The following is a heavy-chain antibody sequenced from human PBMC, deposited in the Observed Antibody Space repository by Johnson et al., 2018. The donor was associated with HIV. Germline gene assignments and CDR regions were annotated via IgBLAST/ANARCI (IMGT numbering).Heavy chain of an antibody. CDR2: INQDGSEK. CDR1: GFTFSSYG. V-gene: IGHV3-7*01. D-gene: IGHD3-16*01. CDR3: AGGPGGSAVDI. J-gene: IGHJ3*02. Sequence: VQLVESGGGVVQPGRSLRLSCAASGFTFSSYGMHWVRQAPGKGLEWVANINQDGSEKDYVDSVKGRFTISRDNAKNSLYLQMNSLRAEDTAVYYCAGGPGGSAVDIWGQGTMVTVSS.